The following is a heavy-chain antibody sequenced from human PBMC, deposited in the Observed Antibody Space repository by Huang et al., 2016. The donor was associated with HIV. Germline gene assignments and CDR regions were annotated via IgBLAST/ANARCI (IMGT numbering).Heavy chain of an antibody. J-gene: IGHJ4*02. Sequence: QVQLVESGGGVVQPGRSLRLSCVASGFTFTNFGMHWVRQAAGKGREWAAVISYDGSSGRYSESVKGRFTISRDNPMDTLYLQMNSLRPDDTAVYYCAKESRWYSDLDNWGQGTLVTVSS. D-gene: IGHD2-15*01. V-gene: IGHV3-30*18. CDR3: AKESRWYSDLDN. CDR2: ISYDGSSG. CDR1: GFTFTNFG.